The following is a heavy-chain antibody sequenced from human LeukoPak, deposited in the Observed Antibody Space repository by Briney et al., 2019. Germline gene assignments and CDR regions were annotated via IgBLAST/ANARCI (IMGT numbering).Heavy chain of an antibody. Sequence: ASVKVSCKASGYTFTGYYMHWVRQAPGQGLEWMGWINPNSGGTNYAQKFQGRVTMTRDTSISTAYMELSRLRSDDTAAYYCAREGLLWFGELLSYYYYGMDVWGQGTTVTVSS. CDR3: AREGLLWFGELLSYYYYGMDV. V-gene: IGHV1-2*02. D-gene: IGHD3-10*01. J-gene: IGHJ6*02. CDR1: GYTFTGYY. CDR2: INPNSGGT.